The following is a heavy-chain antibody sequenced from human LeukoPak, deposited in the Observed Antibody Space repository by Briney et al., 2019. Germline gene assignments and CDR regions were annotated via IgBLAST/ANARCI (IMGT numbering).Heavy chain of an antibody. V-gene: IGHV4-38-2*02. D-gene: IGHD6-13*01. J-gene: IGHJ3*02. CDR1: NYSISSGYY. CDR3: AGTYSLYDPFDI. Sequence: PSETLSLPCTVSNYSISSGYYWAWIRQPPGKGLEWIGNIYHSGNTYYNPSLKSRVSLSVDTSENQFSLKLSSVTAADTAVYYCAGTYSLYDPFDIWGQGTMVTVSS. CDR2: IYHSGNT.